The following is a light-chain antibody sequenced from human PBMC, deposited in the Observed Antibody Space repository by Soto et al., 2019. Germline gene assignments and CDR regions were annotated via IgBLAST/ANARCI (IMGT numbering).Light chain of an antibody. Sequence: DIQLTQSPSFLSASVGDRVTITCRASQGISSYLAWYQQKPGKAPKLLISAASTLQSGVPSRFSGSGSGTEFTLTISSLQPEDFATYYCQQLNTSPPWTFDQGTKVEIK. CDR3: QQLNTSPPWT. CDR2: AAS. V-gene: IGKV1-9*01. J-gene: IGKJ1*01. CDR1: QGISSY.